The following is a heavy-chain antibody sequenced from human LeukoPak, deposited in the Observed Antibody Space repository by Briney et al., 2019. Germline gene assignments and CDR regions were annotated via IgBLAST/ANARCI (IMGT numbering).Heavy chain of an antibody. CDR1: GYNFTSYW. CDR2: IYPGDSDT. V-gene: IGHV5-51*01. D-gene: IGHD4-11*01. Sequence: GESLKISCKGSGYNFTSYWIGWVRQMPGKGLEWMGIIYPGDSDTRYSPSFQGQVTISADKSISTAYLQWSSLKASDTAMYYCARRGYSNYVPFDYWGQGTLVTVSS. J-gene: IGHJ4*02. CDR3: ARRGYSNYVPFDY.